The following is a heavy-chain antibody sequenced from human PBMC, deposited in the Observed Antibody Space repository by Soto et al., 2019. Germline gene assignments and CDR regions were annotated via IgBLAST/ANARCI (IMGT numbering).Heavy chain of an antibody. CDR1: GFIFKMYW. CDR3: TGGPRPISTGTGAY. Sequence: GGSLRLSCAASGFIFKMYWMHWVRQSPGKGLVWISRIYNDGTYSDYADSVRGRFTISRDNVNDTLYLQMNNLRAEDSGLYYCTGGPRPISTGTGAYWGQGTQVTVS. CDR2: IYNDGTYS. V-gene: IGHV3-74*01. D-gene: IGHD3-10*01. J-gene: IGHJ4*02.